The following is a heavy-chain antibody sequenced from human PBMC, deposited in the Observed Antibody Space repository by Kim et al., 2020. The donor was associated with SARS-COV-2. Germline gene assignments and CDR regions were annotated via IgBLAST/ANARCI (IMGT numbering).Heavy chain of an antibody. J-gene: IGHJ4*02. CDR3: ARGSSSGWY. V-gene: IGHV4-34*01. CDR2: GST. Sequence: GSTDYNPAVKRRVTVSVDTSKNQFSLKLSSVTAADTAVYYGARGSSSGWYWGQGTLVTVSS. D-gene: IGHD6-19*01.